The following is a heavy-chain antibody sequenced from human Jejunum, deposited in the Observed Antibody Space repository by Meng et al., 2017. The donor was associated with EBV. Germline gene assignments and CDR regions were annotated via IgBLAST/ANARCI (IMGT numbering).Heavy chain of an antibody. V-gene: IGHV4-59*01. CDR1: GVSMSNFY. D-gene: IGHD3-10*01. CDR3: ARGGGRPEY. Sequence: VQLPESGPGLVKPSAPLYPTCTVSGVSMSNFYWSWFRQPPGKGLEWIGYIYYSVSTNYNPSLKSRVTISVDTSKNQFSLSLSSVTAADTAVYYCARGGGRPEYWGQGILVTSPQ. J-gene: IGHJ4*02. CDR2: IYYSVST.